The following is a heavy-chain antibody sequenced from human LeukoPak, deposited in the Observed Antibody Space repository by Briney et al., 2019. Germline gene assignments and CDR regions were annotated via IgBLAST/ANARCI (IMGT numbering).Heavy chain of an antibody. CDR3: AADGGGLSSVVTPRSSPFDY. D-gene: IGHD4-23*01. CDR2: FDPADGET. V-gene: IGHV1-24*01. Sequence: ASVKVSCKVSGYTLNELSMHWVRQAPGKGLEWMGGFDPADGETVYAHRFEGRLTMTEDTSTNTGYMELTSLRSEDTAVYYCAADGGGLSSVVTPRSSPFDYWGQGTLVTVSS. CDR1: GYTLNELS. J-gene: IGHJ4*02.